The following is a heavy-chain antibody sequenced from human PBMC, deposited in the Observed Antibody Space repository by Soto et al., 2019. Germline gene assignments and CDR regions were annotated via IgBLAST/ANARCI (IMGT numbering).Heavy chain of an antibody. CDR3: ARHVSTNGMDV. CDR2: IYPGDSDT. J-gene: IGHJ6*02. Sequence: GESLKISCNGSGYSFTSYWIGWVRQMPGKGLEWMGIIYPGDSDTRYSPSFQGQVTISADKSISTAHLQWSSLKASDTAMYYCARHVSTNGMDVWGQGTTVTVSS. CDR1: GYSFTSYW. V-gene: IGHV5-51*01. D-gene: IGHD1-1*01.